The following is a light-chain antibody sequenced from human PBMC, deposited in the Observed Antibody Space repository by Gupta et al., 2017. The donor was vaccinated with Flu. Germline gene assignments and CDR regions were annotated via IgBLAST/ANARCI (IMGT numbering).Light chain of an antibody. J-gene: IGKJ1*01. Sequence: ERATLSCRASQSFSSTYLAWYQQRPGQAPRLLIYAASTRATGIPDRFSGSGSGTDFTLTISRLEPEDFAVYYWQEYGSSRTFGQGTKVEIK. CDR3: QEYGSSRT. CDR2: AAS. V-gene: IGKV3-20*01. CDR1: QSFSSTY.